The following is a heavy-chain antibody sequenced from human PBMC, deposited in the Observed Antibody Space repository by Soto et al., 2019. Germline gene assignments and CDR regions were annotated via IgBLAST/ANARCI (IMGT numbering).Heavy chain of an antibody. D-gene: IGHD7-27*01. CDR3: ARGRRGDAAFES. CDR1: GGSGTGGSYY. CDR2: MYFTGNT. V-gene: IGHV4-61*03. J-gene: IGHJ4*02. Sequence: SETLSLTCTVSGGSGTGGSYYWNWIRQPPGMAPEWIGFMYFTGNTNYNPSLKGRVTISVDTSKNHFSLTLTSLTAADTAVYYCARGRRGDAAFESWGQGSLVTVSS.